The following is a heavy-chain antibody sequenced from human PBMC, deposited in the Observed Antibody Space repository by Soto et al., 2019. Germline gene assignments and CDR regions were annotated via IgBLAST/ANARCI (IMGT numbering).Heavy chain of an antibody. CDR1: GFTFRSYG. D-gene: IGHD4-17*01. V-gene: IGHV3-33*01. CDR2: IWYDGSNK. Sequence: QVQLVESGGGVVQPGRSLRLSCASSGFTFRSYGMHWVRQAPGKGLEWVAVIWYDGSNKYYADSVKGRFTISRDNSKNKLYLQMNSLRAEDTAVYYCARALYGDYLVIDYWGQGTLITVSS. J-gene: IGHJ4*02. CDR3: ARALYGDYLVIDY.